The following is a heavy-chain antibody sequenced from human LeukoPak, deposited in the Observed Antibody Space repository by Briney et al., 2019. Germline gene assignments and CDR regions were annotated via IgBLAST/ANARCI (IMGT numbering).Heavy chain of an antibody. CDR3: AKEAAMTPYYFDY. J-gene: IGHJ4*02. D-gene: IGHD5-18*01. CDR1: GFTFSSYA. V-gene: IGHV3-23*01. Sequence: GGSLRLSCAASGFTFSSYAMSWVRQAPGKGLEWVSAISSSGGSTFYADSVKGRFTISRDNSRNTLYLQMNSLRAEDTAVYYCAKEAAMTPYYFDYWGQGTLVTVSS. CDR2: ISSSGGST.